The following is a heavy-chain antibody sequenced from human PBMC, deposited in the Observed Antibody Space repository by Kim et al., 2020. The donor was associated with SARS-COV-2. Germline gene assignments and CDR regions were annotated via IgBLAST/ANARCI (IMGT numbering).Heavy chain of an antibody. J-gene: IGHJ6*01. D-gene: IGHD3-3*01. CDR2: INHSGST. Sequence: SETLSLTCAVYGGSFSGYYWSWIRQPPGKGLEWIGEINHSGSTNYNPSLKSRVTISVDTSKNQFSLKLSSVTAADTAVYYCARVNYDFWSGYLTYYYYG. V-gene: IGHV4-34*01. CDR3: ARVNYDFWSGYLTYYYYG. CDR1: GGSFSGYY.